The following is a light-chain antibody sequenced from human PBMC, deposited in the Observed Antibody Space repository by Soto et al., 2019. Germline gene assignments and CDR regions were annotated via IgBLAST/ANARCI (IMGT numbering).Light chain of an antibody. CDR1: QSVSATY. Sequence: EIVLTQSPGTRSLSPGESATLSCRATQSVSATYLAWYQQKPVQAPRLLLYASSSRATDITDRFSCSGSGTGFTLAISRLEPEDVAVYWCQHYGTSTRTFGQGTKVEIK. CDR3: QHYGTSTRT. CDR2: ASS. V-gene: IGKV3-20*01. J-gene: IGKJ1*01.